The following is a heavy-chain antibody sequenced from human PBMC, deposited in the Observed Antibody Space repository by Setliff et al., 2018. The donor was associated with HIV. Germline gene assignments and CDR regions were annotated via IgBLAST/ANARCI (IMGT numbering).Heavy chain of an antibody. V-gene: IGHV7-4-1*02. CDR2: INTETGNP. CDR1: GGTFNTYG. CDR3: ARVGSYWSTFDY. J-gene: IGHJ4*02. Sequence: ASVKVSCKASGGTFNTYGISWVRQAPGQGFEWMGWINTETGNPMYAQGFRGRFVFSLDTSVSTTYLQINSLKAEDTAMYYCARVGSYWSTFDYWGQGALVTVSS. D-gene: IGHD1-26*01.